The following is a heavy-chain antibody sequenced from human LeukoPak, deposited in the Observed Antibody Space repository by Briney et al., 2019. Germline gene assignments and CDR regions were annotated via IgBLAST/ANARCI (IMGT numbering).Heavy chain of an antibody. CDR1: GFTFSSFA. J-gene: IGHJ3*02. D-gene: IGHD3-22*01. V-gene: IGHV3-23*01. Sequence: GGSLRLSCTASGFTFSSFATSWVRQAPGKGLEWVSGISASGGSTYYADSVKGRFTISRDNSKNTLYLQMNSLRAEDTAVYYCAKGFYDNSASGVFDIWGQGTMVTVSS. CDR2: ISASGGST. CDR3: AKGFYDNSASGVFDI.